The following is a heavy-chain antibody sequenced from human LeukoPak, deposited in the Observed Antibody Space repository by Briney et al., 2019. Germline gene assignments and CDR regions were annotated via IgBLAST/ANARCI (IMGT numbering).Heavy chain of an antibody. CDR2: IIPIFGTA. D-gene: IGHD2-2*01. J-gene: IGHJ6*03. V-gene: IGHV1-69*05. CDR1: GGTFSSYA. Sequence: SVKVSCKASGGTFSSYATSWVRQAPGQGLEWMGGIIPIFGTANYAQKFQGRVTITTDESTSTAYMELSSLRSEDTAVYYCARGHGYCSSTSCYYYYYYMDVWGKGTTVTVSS. CDR3: ARGHGYCSSTSCYYYYYYMDV.